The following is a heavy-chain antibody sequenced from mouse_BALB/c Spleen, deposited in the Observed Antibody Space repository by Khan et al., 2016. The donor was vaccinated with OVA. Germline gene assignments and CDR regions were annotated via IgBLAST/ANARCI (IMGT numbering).Heavy chain of an antibody. CDR3: ARGYEFFAY. J-gene: IGHJ3*01. CDR1: GYSFTLYY. D-gene: IGHD2-2*01. Sequence: EVQLQQSGPDLVKPGASVKISCKASGYSFTLYYMSWVKQSHGKSLEWIGRVNPNTDNINYNQKFKGKAILTADKSSNTAYMELRSLTSEDSAVYFCARGYEFFAYWGQGTLVTVSA. CDR2: VNPNTDNI. V-gene: IGHV1-26*01.